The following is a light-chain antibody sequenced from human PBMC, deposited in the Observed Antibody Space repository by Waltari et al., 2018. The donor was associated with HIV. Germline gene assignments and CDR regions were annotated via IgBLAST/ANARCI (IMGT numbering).Light chain of an antibody. CDR3: CSYAGSSYV. V-gene: IGLV2-23*02. CDR2: EVS. J-gene: IGLJ1*01. CDR1: SSDVGSYNL. Sequence: QSALTQPASVSGSPGQSITISCTGTSSDVGSYNLVSWYQQHPGKAPKRMIYEVSKRPAGFSNRFSGSKSGNTASLTISGLQAEDEADYYCCSYAGSSYVFGTGTKVTVL.